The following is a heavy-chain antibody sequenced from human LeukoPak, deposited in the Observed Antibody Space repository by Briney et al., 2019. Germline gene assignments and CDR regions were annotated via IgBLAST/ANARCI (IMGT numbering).Heavy chain of an antibody. CDR1: GFTFSRYW. CDR3: ARGHTRITMLRGSRSAYYFDY. J-gene: IGHJ4*02. D-gene: IGHD3-10*01. CDR2: INHSVGT. V-gene: IGHV4-34*01. Sequence: GSLRLSCAASGFTFSRYWMSWVRQPPGKGLEWIGEINHSVGTNYNPSLKSRVTMSLDTSKNQFSLKLSSVTAADTAVYYCARGHTRITMLRGSRSAYYFDYWGQGTLVTVSS.